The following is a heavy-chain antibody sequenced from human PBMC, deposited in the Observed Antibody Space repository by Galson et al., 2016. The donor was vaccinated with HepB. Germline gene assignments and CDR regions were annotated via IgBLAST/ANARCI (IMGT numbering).Heavy chain of an antibody. D-gene: IGHD6-19*01. CDR2: IYPSGST. CDR3: ARDGEAGSGWDYWFFDL. V-gene: IGHV4-61*02. CDR1: GDSLSSGSHY. Sequence: TLSLTCSVSGDSLSSGSHYWSWIRQPAGKGLEWIGRIYPSGSTNYNPSPKSRVTISVDTAKTQFSLKLTSVTAADTAVYYCARDGEAGSGWDYWFFDLWGRGTLVTVSS. J-gene: IGHJ2*01.